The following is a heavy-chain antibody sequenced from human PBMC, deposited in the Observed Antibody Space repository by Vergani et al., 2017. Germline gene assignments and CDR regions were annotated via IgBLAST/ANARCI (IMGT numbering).Heavy chain of an antibody. D-gene: IGHD3-3*01. CDR3: ARHPSIXTIFGVIPHYYMDV. Sequence: QLQLQESGPGLVKPSETLCLTCTVSGGSISSSSYYWGWIRQPPGKGLEWIGSIYYSGSTYYNQSLKSRVTISVDTSKNQFSLKLSSVTAADTAVYYCARHPSIXTIFGVIPHYYMDVWGKGTTVTVSS. CDR1: GGSISSSSYY. J-gene: IGHJ6*03. V-gene: IGHV4-39*01. CDR2: IYYSGST.